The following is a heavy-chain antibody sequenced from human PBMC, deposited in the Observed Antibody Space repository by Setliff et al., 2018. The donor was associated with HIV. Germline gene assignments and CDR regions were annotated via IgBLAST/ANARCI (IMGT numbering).Heavy chain of an antibody. D-gene: IGHD2-2*01. CDR1: ATFTNVD. CDR2: MNPNSGVS. Sequence: ASVKVSCKASATFTNVDIHWLRRATGQGLEWMGWMNPNSGVSGYGQKFQGRVTMTRDTSISTAYMELSSLTSEDTAVYYCARGVNTGGYHYYYYYMDVWGKGTTVTVSS. CDR3: ARGVNTGGYHYYYYYMDV. J-gene: IGHJ6*03. V-gene: IGHV1-8*01.